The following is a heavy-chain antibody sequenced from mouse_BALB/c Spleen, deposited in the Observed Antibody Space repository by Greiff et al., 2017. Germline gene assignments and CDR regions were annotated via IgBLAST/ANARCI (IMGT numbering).Heavy chain of an antibody. V-gene: IGHV1-9*01. J-gene: IGHJ4*01. CDR2: ILPGSGST. Sequence: QVQLQQSGAELMKPGASVKISCKATGYTFSSYWIEWVKQRPGHGLEWIGEILPGSGSTNYNEKFKGKATFTADTSSNTAYMQLSSLTSEDSAVYYCARVDYYRYDVDAMDYWGQGTSVTVSS. D-gene: IGHD2-14*01. CDR1: GYTFSSYW. CDR3: ARVDYYRYDVDAMDY.